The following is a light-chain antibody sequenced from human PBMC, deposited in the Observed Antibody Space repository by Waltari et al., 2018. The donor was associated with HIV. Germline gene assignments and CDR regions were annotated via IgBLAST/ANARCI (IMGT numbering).Light chain of an antibody. CDR1: NIALASFNL. V-gene: IGLV2-23*02. J-gene: IGLJ3*02. CDR2: DVT. Sequence: QSALTHPASVSGPPGQPLTIPSTRTNIALASFNLVSWYQHHPGTAPTLIIYDVTKRPPGVSNRFSGSKSGNTASLTISGLQADDEADYHCCSYVGSRTLLFGGGTKVTVL. CDR3: CSYVGSRTLL.